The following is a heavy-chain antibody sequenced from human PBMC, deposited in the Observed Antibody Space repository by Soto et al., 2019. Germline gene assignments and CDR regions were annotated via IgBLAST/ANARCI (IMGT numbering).Heavy chain of an antibody. CDR3: ARQRDGNSFCYLDY. CDR1: GGSISSYY. D-gene: IGHD3-3*02. Sequence: QVQLQESGPGLVKPSETLSLTCTVSGGSISSYYWSWIRQPPGKGLEWIGYIYYSGNTNHNPSLKSRVTFSEETSKNQFSLKLASVTAPDTAVYYCARQRDGNSFCYLDYWGQGARFTVSS. V-gene: IGHV4-59*08. J-gene: IGHJ4*02. CDR2: IYYSGNT.